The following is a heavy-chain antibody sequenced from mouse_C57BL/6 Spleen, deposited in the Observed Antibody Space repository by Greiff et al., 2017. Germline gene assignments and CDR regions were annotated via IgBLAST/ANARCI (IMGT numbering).Heavy chain of an antibody. CDR1: GYTFTSYW. D-gene: IGHD1-1*01. J-gene: IGHJ2*01. CDR2: IDPNSGGT. Sequence: QVQLKQPGAELVKPGASVKLSCKASGYTFTSYWMHWVKQRPGRGLEWIGWIDPNSGGTKYNEKFKSKATLTVDKPSSTAYMQLSSLISEDSAVYYCARSGHYGSSYCYFDYWGQGTTLTVSS. CDR3: ARSGHYGSSYCYFDY. V-gene: IGHV1-72*01.